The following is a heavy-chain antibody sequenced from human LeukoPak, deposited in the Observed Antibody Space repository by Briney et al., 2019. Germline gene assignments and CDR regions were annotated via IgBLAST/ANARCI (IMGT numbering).Heavy chain of an antibody. V-gene: IGHV4-4*07. CDR2: IYATGNT. D-gene: IGHD4-17*01. J-gene: IGHJ4*02. CDR1: GGSITSSY. Sequence: PSETLSLTCTVSGGSITSSYWSWIRQPAGKGLEWIGRIYATGNTNFNPSLKSRVTMSIDTSKNQFSLKLSSVTAADTAVYYCARDDYDDSTRGLDYWGQGTLVTVSS. CDR3: ARDDYDDSTRGLDY.